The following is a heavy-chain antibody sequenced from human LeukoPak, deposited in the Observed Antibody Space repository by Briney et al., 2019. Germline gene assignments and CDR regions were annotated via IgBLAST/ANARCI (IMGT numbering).Heavy chain of an antibody. J-gene: IGHJ2*01. V-gene: IGHV4-4*07. CDR1: GASISNYY. CDR3: ARGIWEMATIPYWYFDI. D-gene: IGHD5-24*01. Sequence: SETLSLTCTVSGASISNYYRSWIRQPAGKGLEWIGRISTSGSTNYNPSLKSRVTMSVDTSKNQFSLKLSSVTAADTALYYCARGIWEMATIPYWYFDIWGRGTLVTVSS. CDR2: ISTSGST.